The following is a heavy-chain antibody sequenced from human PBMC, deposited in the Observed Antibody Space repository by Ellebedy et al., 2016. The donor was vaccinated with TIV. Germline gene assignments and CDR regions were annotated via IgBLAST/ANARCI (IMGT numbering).Heavy chain of an antibody. D-gene: IGHD2-2*01. CDR1: GFTFSSYA. Sequence: GESLKISXAASGFTFSSYAMSWVRQAPGKGLEWVSAISGSGGSTYYADSVKGRFTISRDNSKNTLYLQMNSLRAEDTAVYYCANDRPDCSSTSCQIYYYYGMDVWGQGTTVTVSS. J-gene: IGHJ6*02. V-gene: IGHV3-23*01. CDR2: ISGSGGST. CDR3: ANDRPDCSSTSCQIYYYYGMDV.